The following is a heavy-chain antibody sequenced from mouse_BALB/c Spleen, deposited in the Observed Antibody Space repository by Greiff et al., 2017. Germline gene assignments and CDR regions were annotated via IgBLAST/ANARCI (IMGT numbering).Heavy chain of an antibody. Sequence: EVQRVESGGGLVQPGGSRKLSCAASGFTFSSFGMHWVRQAPEKGLEWVAYISSGSSTIYYADTVKGRFTISRDNPKNTLFLQMTSLRSEDTAMYYCARSWDYDDAMDYWGQGTSVTVSS. CDR1: GFTFSSFG. J-gene: IGHJ4*01. V-gene: IGHV5-17*02. CDR3: ARSWDYDDAMDY. CDR2: ISSGSSTI. D-gene: IGHD2-4*01.